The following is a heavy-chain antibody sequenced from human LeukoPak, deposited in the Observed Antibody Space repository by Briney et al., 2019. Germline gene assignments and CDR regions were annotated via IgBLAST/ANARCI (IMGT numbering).Heavy chain of an antibody. CDR2: ISSSGSSI. Sequence: GGSLRLSCADSGFTFSTYNMNWVRQAPGKGLEWVSYISSSGSSIYYADSVKGRFTMSRDNAKNSLYLQMNSLRAEDTAVYYCARGVIAAAGVFDYWGQGTLVTVSS. CDR3: ARGVIAAAGVFDY. V-gene: IGHV3-48*04. D-gene: IGHD6-13*01. CDR1: GFTFSTYN. J-gene: IGHJ4*02.